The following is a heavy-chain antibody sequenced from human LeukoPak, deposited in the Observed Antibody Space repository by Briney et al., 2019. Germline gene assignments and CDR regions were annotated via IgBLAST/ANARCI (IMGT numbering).Heavy chain of an antibody. D-gene: IGHD6-19*01. Sequence: GGSLRLSCAASGFTVSSNYMSWVRQAPGKGLEWVSVIYSGGSTYYADSVKGRFTISRDNSKNTLYLQMNSLRAEDTAVYYCARVSPGGWLAYYYSDYWGQGTLVTVSS. CDR3: ARVSPGGWLAYYYSDY. CDR1: GFTVSSNY. J-gene: IGHJ4*02. CDR2: IYSGGST. V-gene: IGHV3-53*01.